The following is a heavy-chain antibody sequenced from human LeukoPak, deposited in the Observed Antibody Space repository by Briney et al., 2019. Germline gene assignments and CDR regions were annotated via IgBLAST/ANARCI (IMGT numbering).Heavy chain of an antibody. Sequence: GASVKGSCKASGGTFSSYAISWVRQAPGQGLEWMGRIIPIFGTANYAQKFQGRVTITTDESTSTAYMELSSLRSEDTAVYYCARDWGVGLRYYYYYMDVWGKGTTVTVSS. V-gene: IGHV1-69*05. CDR1: GGTFSSYA. D-gene: IGHD3-16*01. J-gene: IGHJ6*03. CDR2: IIPIFGTA. CDR3: ARDWGVGLRYYYYYMDV.